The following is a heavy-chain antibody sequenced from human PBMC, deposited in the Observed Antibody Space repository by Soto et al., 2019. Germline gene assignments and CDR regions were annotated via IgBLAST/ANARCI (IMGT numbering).Heavy chain of an antibody. J-gene: IGHJ4*02. CDR2: IYYSGST. CDR3: ARASAAPWID. V-gene: IGHV4-59*01. Sequence: QVQLQESGPGLVKPSETLSLTCTVSGGSISSYYWSWIRQPPGKGLEWIGYIYYSGSTNYNPSLKSRVTISVDTSKNQFSLKLSSVTAADTAVYYCARASAAPWIDWGQGTLVTVSS. CDR1: GGSISSYY. D-gene: IGHD6-13*01.